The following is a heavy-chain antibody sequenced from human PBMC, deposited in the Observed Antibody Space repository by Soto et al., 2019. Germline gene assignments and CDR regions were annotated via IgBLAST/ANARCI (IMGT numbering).Heavy chain of an antibody. CDR1: GFSLSTSGMC. Sequence: SGPTLVNPTQTLTLTCTFSGFSLSTSGMCVSWIRQPPGKALEWLALIDWDDDKYYSTSLKTRLTISKDTSKNQVVLTMTNMDPVDAATYFCARKKYYYDSSGYYHNWFDPWGQGTLFTVS. CDR3: ARKKYYYDSSGYYHNWFDP. V-gene: IGHV2-70*01. D-gene: IGHD3-22*01. CDR2: IDWDDDK. J-gene: IGHJ5*02.